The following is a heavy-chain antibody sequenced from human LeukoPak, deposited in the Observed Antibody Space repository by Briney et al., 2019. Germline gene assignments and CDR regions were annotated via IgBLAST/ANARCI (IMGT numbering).Heavy chain of an antibody. D-gene: IGHD2-2*01. CDR1: GFTFSSYA. CDR3: AKEGSFVVVPAKGYFDY. CDR2: ISGSGGST. V-gene: IGHV3-23*01. J-gene: IGHJ4*02. Sequence: GGSLRLSCAASGFTFSSYAMSWVRQAPGKGLEWVSAISGSGGSTYHADSVKGRFTISRDNSKSTLYLQMNSLRAEDTAVYYCAKEGSFVVVPAKGYFDYWGQGTLVTVSS.